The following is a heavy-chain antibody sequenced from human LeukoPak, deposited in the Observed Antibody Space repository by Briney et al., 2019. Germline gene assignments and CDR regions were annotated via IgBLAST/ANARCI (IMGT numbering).Heavy chain of an antibody. CDR3: ARGERLLFYYYYYMDV. CDR2: INPNSGGT. D-gene: IGHD2-2*01. CDR1: GYTFTGYY. J-gene: IGHJ6*03. Sequence: GASVKVSCKASGYTFTGYYMHWVRQAPGQGLEWMGRINPNSGGTNYAQKFQGRVTMTRGTSISTAYMELSRLRSDDTAVYYCARGERLLFYYYYYMDVWGKGTTVTVSS. V-gene: IGHV1-2*06.